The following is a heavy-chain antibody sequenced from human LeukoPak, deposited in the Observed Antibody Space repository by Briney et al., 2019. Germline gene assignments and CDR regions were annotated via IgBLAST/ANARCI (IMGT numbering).Heavy chain of an antibody. D-gene: IGHD1-26*01. CDR2: IIPIFGTA. Sequence: SVKVSCKASGGAFSSYAISWVRQAPGQGLEWMGGIIPIFGTANYAQKFQGRVTITAGESTSTAYMELSSLRSEDTAVYYCARVFSGSPGGYYYYGMDVWGQGTTVTVSS. V-gene: IGHV1-69*13. CDR3: ARVFSGSPGGYYYYGMDV. J-gene: IGHJ6*02. CDR1: GGAFSSYA.